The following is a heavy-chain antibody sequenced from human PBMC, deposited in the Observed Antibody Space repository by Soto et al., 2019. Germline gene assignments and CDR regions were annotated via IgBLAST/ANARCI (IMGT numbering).Heavy chain of an antibody. CDR3: AIVANYFTPPPQDA. D-gene: IGHD5-12*01. J-gene: IGHJ6*02. CDR1: GYIFVNYG. Sequence: QVQLVQSGDEVRKPGSSVKVSCKASGYIFVNYGIAWVRQAPGQGLEWMGWISPYSGNTHYASKVQGRLTMTTDTSTSTAYMDLESLTSDDPAVYYCAIVANYFTPPPQDAWDQRTTVPLSS. CDR2: ISPYSGNT. V-gene: IGHV1-18*01.